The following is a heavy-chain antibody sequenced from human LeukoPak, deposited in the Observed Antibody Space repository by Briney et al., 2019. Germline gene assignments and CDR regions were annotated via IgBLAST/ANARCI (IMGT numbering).Heavy chain of an antibody. CDR1: GFTFSTYA. CDR2: IPFDEDER. D-gene: IGHD3-10*01. V-gene: IGHV3-30-3*02. J-gene: IGHJ4*02. CDR3: AKRASGSGTSLYYFDY. Sequence: PGRSLRLSCAASGFTFSTYAVHWVREAPGKGLEWVAHIPFDEDERYYTDSVKGRFTISRDNAKNSLYLQMNSLRAEDTAVYYCAKRASGSGTSLYYFDYWGQGTLVTVSS.